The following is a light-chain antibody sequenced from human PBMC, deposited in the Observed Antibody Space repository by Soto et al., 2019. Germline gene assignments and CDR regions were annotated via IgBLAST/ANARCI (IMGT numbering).Light chain of an antibody. CDR1: QNVSSSY. J-gene: IGKJ5*01. CDR2: GAS. CDR3: QQYGSSPSIT. V-gene: IGKV3-20*01. Sequence: EIVLTQSPGTLSLSPGERTTHSCTARQNVSSSYFAWYQQKPGQALMLLIYGASSRATGIPDRFSGSGSGTDFTLTISRLEPEDFAVYYCQQYGSSPSITFGQGTRLEIK.